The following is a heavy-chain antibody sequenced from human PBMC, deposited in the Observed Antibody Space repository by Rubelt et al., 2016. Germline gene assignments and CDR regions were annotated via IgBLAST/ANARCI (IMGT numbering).Heavy chain of an antibody. V-gene: IGHV3-23*01. J-gene: IGHJ4*02. CDR3: AGRRTPVTRGPLAY. D-gene: IGHD4-17*01. Sequence: SWVRQAPGKGLEWVSAISGSGGSTYYADSVKGRFTISRDNSKNTLYLQMNSLRAEDTAVYYCAGRRTPVTRGPLAYWGQGTLVTVSS. CDR2: ISGSGGST.